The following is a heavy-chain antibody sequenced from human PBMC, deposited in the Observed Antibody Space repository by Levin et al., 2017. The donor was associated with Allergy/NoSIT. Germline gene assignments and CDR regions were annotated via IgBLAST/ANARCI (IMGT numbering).Heavy chain of an antibody. Sequence: GGSLRLSCAASGFTVSSSYMSWVRQAPGKGLEWVSVIYSGGSTYYADSVKGRFTISRDNSKNTLYLQMNSLRPEDTAVYYCARGVEGDRRPLYYYYYMDVWGKGTTVTVSS. D-gene: IGHD2-21*02. V-gene: IGHV3-53*01. CDR1: GFTVSSSY. CDR3: ARGVEGDRRPLYYYYYMDV. J-gene: IGHJ6*03. CDR2: IYSGGST.